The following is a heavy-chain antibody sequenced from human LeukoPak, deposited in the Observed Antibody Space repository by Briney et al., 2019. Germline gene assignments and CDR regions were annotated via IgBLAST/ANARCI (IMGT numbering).Heavy chain of an antibody. CDR3: ARGQGIAVAGTPNDY. CDR2: INPNSGGT. D-gene: IGHD6-19*01. J-gene: IGHJ4*02. Sequence: ASVTVSCKASGYTFTGYYMHWVRQAPGQGLEWMGWINPNSGGTNYAQKFQGRVTMTRDTSISTAYMELSRLRSDDTAVYYCARGQGIAVAGTPNDYWGQGTLVTVSS. V-gene: IGHV1-2*02. CDR1: GYTFTGYY.